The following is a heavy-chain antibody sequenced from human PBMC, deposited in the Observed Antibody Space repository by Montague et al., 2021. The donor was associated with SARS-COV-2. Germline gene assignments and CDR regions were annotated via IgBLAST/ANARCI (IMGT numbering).Heavy chain of an antibody. CDR1: GFTFSSYA. CDR3: ARPRGGYSSYFDY. V-gene: IGHV3-30*04. Sequence: SLRLSCAASGFTFSSYAMHWVRQAPGKGLEWVAVISYDGSNKHYVDSVKGRFTISRDNSKNTLYLQMNSLRAEDTAVYYCARPRGGYSSYFDYWGQGTLVTVSS. D-gene: IGHD6-13*01. CDR2: ISYDGSNK. J-gene: IGHJ4*02.